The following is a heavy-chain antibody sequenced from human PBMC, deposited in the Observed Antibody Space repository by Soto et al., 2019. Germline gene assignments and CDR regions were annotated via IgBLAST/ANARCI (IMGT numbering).Heavy chain of an antibody. J-gene: IGHJ4*02. CDR3: ARGRRYCSGGSCYSVFDY. D-gene: IGHD2-15*01. CDR1: GGSISSGDYY. CDR2: IYYSGST. V-gene: IGHV4-30-4*01. Sequence: QVQLQESGPGLVKPSQTLSLTCTVSGGSISSGDYYWGWIRQPPGKGLEWIGYIYYSGSTYYNASLKSRVTISVDTSKNQFSLKLSSVTAADTAVYYCARGRRYCSGGSCYSVFDYWGQGTLVTVSS.